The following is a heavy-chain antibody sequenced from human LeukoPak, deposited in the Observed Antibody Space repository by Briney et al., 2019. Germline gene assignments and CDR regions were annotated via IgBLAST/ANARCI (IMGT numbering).Heavy chain of an antibody. J-gene: IGHJ4*02. CDR2: ISSSSSHI. D-gene: IGHD6-13*01. V-gene: IGHV3-21*01. Sequence: GGSLRLSCAASGFTFSSYSMSWVRQAPGKGLEWVSSISSSSSHIYDADSVKGRFTISRDNAKNSLYLQMNSLRAEDTAVYYCARVGLEAAGFDYWGQGTLVTVSS. CDR3: ARVGLEAAGFDY. CDR1: GFTFSSYS.